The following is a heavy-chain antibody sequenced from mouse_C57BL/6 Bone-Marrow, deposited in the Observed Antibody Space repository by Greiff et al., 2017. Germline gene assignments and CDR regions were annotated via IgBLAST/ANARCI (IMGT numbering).Heavy chain of an antibody. Sequence: EVQGVVESGGGLVKPGGSLKLSCAASGFTFSDYGMHWVRQAPEKGLEWVAYISSGSSTIYYADTVKGRFTISRDNAKNTLFLQMTSLRSEDTAMYYCARNYYGSSRDYWGQGTTLTVSS. J-gene: IGHJ2*01. D-gene: IGHD1-1*01. CDR3: ARNYYGSSRDY. CDR1: GFTFSDYG. V-gene: IGHV5-17*01. CDR2: ISSGSSTI.